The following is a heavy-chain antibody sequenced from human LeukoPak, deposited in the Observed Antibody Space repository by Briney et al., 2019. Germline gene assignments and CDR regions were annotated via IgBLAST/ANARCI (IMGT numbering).Heavy chain of an antibody. CDR3: AIQMFNYYARLDY. CDR2: INPNSGGT. J-gene: IGHJ4*02. V-gene: IGHV1-2*02. CDR1: GYXXXXXY. Sequence: ASVKVSCKASGYXXXXXYMHWVRQAPGXXXXWMGWINPNSGGTNYAQKFQGRVTMTRDTSISTAYMELSRLRSDDTAVYYCAIQMFNYYARLDYWGQGTLVTVSS. D-gene: IGHD3-22*01.